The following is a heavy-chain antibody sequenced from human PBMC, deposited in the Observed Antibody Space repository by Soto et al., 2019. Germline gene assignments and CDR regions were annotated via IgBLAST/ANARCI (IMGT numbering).Heavy chain of an antibody. J-gene: IGHJ4*02. D-gene: IGHD6-19*01. CDR2: ISGCGDHT. Sequence: EVQLLDSGGGLVQPGDSLRLSCAASGFTFSTYAMSWVRQAPGKGLEWVSEISGCGDHTYYAESVKGRFTISRDNSKSPVYPPMNNLRAEDTAIYYCAKDPESSSGWYGKFGYWGQGTLVTVSS. CDR3: AKDPESSSGWYGKFGY. V-gene: IGHV3-23*01. CDR1: GFTFSTYA.